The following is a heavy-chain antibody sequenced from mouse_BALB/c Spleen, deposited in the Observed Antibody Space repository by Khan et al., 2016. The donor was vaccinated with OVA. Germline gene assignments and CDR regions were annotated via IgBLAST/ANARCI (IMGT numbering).Heavy chain of an antibody. CDR1: GFSLTDYA. V-gene: IGHV2-6-5*01. CDR3: AKDPPYYAMDY. J-gene: IGHJ4*01. Sequence: VELVESGPGLVAPSQSLSITCTVSGFSLTDYAVSWIRQPPGKGLEWLVVIWGGGSKYYNSALKSRLSISKDNSKSQVFLKMNSLQTDDTAMYYCAKDPPYYAMDYWGQGTSVTVSS. CDR2: IWGGGSK.